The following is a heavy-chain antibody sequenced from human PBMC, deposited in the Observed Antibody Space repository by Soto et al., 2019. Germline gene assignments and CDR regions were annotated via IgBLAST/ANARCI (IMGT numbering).Heavy chain of an antibody. CDR1: GLTFRNAW. J-gene: IGHJ6*02. CDR3: TTERTAIMDSGLEIRGYYGMDV. D-gene: IGHD3-10*01. Sequence: VQVVESGGGSVKPGGSLRLSCVTSGLTFRNAWMSWVRQAPGKGLEWVGHIKSKSDGGTTDYGAPVKGRFTFSRDDSKDTVYLQMNSLRTEDTAMYYCTTERTAIMDSGLEIRGYYGMDVWGQGTTVTVSS. CDR2: IKSKSDGGTT. V-gene: IGHV3-15*01.